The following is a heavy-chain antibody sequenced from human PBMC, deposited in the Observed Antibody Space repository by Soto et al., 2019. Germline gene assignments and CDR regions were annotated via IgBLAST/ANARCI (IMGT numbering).Heavy chain of an antibody. CDR1: GGSISSGGYY. V-gene: IGHV4-31*03. Sequence: SETLSLTCTVSGGSISSGGYYWSWVRQPPGKGLEWIGYIYYSGSTYYSPSLKSRVTISVDTSKNQFSLKLSSVTAADTAVYYCARDSGYDIDYWGQGTLVTVSS. CDR2: IYYSGST. D-gene: IGHD5-12*01. J-gene: IGHJ4*02. CDR3: ARDSGYDIDY.